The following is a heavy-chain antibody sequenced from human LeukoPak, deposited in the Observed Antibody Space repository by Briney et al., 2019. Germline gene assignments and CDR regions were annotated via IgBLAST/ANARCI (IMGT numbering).Heavy chain of an antibody. V-gene: IGHV4-59*02. J-gene: IGHJ6*02. D-gene: IGHD3-16*01. CDR3: ARFGVDYDMGV. CDR2: IYYSGKA. Sequence: SETLSLTCSVSGGSVNNYYWTWIRQPPGKGLEWIGQIYYSGKADYNPSLKSRITISVDTSKDQISLRVNSVTAADPAVYYCARFGVDYDMGVWGQGTTVIVFS. CDR1: GGSVNNYY.